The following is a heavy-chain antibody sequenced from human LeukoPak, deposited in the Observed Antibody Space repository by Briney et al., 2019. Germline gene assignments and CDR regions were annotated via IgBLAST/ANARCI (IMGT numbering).Heavy chain of an antibody. CDR3: ANLDPSLIYYYYMDV. CDR1: GFTFSSYS. Sequence: GRSLRLSCAASGFTFSSYSMNWVRQAPGKGLEWVSSIASRSSYIYYADSVKGRFTISRDNAKNSLYLQMNSLRAEDTAVYYCANLDPSLIYYYYMDVWGKGTTVTVSS. D-gene: IGHD3-16*01. V-gene: IGHV3-21*01. J-gene: IGHJ6*03. CDR2: IASRSSYI.